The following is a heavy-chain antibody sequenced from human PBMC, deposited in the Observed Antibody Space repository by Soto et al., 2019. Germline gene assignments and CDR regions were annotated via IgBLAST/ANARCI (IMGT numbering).Heavy chain of an antibody. CDR2: ITGASGDT. J-gene: IGHJ4*02. V-gene: IGHV1-3*01. Sequence: ASVKVSCKASGYTLTTYPLHWVRQAPGQSLEWMGYITGASGDTRYSQKFHDRVTITRDTSANTAYLELNSLTSEDTAVYYCATALRFVDYLLKRWGQGTLVTVSS. CDR1: GYTLTTYP. D-gene: IGHD3-9*01. CDR3: ATALRFVDYLLKR.